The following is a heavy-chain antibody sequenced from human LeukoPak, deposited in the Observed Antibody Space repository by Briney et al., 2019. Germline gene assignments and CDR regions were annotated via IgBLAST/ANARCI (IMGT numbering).Heavy chain of an antibody. CDR1: GYSIRSGYY. CDR2: VHHSGST. CDR3: ARVLRWSASSDN. Sequence: PSETLSLTCTVSGYSIRSGYYWGWIRQPQGKGLEWIGIVHHSGSTYSNPSLKSRVTISVDTSKNQFSLKLISVTAADTAVYYCARVLRWSASSDNWGQGTLVTVSS. D-gene: IGHD4-23*01. V-gene: IGHV4-38-2*02. J-gene: IGHJ4*02.